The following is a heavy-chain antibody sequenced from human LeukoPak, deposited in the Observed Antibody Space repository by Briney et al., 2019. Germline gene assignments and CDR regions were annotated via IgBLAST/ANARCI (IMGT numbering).Heavy chain of an antibody. CDR1: GFTFVGHW. V-gene: IGHV3-7*01. CDR2: IKQDGSEK. D-gene: IGHD2-21*01. CDR3: AREVITYGDYYYMDV. J-gene: IGHJ6*03. Sequence: GGSLRLSCVASGFTFVGHWMTWVRQAPGKGLEWVANIKQDGSEKYYVDSVKGRFTISRDNAKNSLYLQMNSLRAEDTAVYYCAREVITYGDYYYMDVWGKGTTVTISS.